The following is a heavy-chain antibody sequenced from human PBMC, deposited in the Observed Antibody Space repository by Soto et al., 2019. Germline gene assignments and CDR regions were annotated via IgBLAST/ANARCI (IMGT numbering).Heavy chain of an antibody. CDR1: GYTFTSYD. CDR2: MNPNSGNT. Sequence: GASVKVYCKASGYTFTSYDINWVRQATGQGLEWMGWMNPNSGNTGYAQKFQGRVTMTRNTSISTAYMGLSSLRSEDMAVYYCASPARNYDFWSGYSFDIWGQGTMVTVSS. J-gene: IGHJ3*02. V-gene: IGHV1-8*01. D-gene: IGHD3-3*01. CDR3: ASPARNYDFWSGYSFDI.